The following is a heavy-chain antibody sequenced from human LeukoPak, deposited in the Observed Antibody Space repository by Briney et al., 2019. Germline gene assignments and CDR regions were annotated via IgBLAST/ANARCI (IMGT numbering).Heavy chain of an antibody. CDR1: GGSFSGYY. CDR3: ASDSFYDSGGYFYY. J-gene: IGHJ4*02. V-gene: IGHV4-34*01. D-gene: IGHD3-22*01. Sequence: SETLSLTCAVYGGSFSGYYWSWIRQPPGKGLEWIGEINHSGSTNYNPSLKSRVTISIDTSKNQFSLKLSSVTAADTAVYYCASDSFYDSGGYFYYWGQGTLVTVSS. CDR2: INHSGST.